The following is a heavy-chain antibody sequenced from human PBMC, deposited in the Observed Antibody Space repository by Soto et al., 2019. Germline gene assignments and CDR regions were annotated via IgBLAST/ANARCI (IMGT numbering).Heavy chain of an antibody. CDR2: IVVGSGNT. D-gene: IGHD3-16*01. CDR1: GFTFTSSA. V-gene: IGHV1-58*01. CDR3: AADAVWAGDYYYYGMDV. J-gene: IGHJ6*02. Sequence: VASVKVSCKASGFTFTSSAVQWVRQGRGQRLEWIGWIVVGSGNTNYAQKFQERVTITRDVSTSTAYMELSSLRSEDTAVYYCAADAVWAGDYYYYGMDVWGQGTTVTVSS.